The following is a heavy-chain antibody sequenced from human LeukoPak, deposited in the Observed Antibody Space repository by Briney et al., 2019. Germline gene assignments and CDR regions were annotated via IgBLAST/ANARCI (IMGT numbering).Heavy chain of an antibody. CDR3: AKDRYCSGGSCVDY. CDR1: GFTFSSYG. J-gene: IGHJ4*02. D-gene: IGHD2-15*01. Sequence: GRPLRLSCAASGFTFSSYGMHWVRQAPGKGLEWVAVISYDGSNKYYADSVKGRFTVSRDNSKNTLYLQMNSLRAEDTAVYYCAKDRYCSGGSCVDYWGQGTLVTVSS. V-gene: IGHV3-30*18. CDR2: ISYDGSNK.